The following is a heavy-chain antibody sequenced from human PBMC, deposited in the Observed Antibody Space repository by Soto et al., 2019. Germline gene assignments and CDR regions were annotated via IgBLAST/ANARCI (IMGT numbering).Heavy chain of an antibody. CDR3: ARCYYGHQNWFDP. D-gene: IGHD4-17*01. Sequence: SETLSLTCTVSGDSISSGDYYWSWFRQPPGKGLEWIGYIYYRGSTYYNASLKSRVTISIDTSKNQFSLRLGSVTAADTAVYYCARCYYGHQNWFDPWGQGTLVTVS. CDR2: IYYRGST. CDR1: GDSISSGDYY. J-gene: IGHJ5*02. V-gene: IGHV4-30-4*01.